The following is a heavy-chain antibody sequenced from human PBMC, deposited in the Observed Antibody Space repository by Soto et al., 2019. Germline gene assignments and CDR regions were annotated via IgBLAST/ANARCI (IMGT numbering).Heavy chain of an antibody. Sequence: GGSLRLSCAASGFTVSSNYMSWVRQAPGKGLEWVSVIYSGGSTYYADSVKGRFTISRDNSKNTLYLQMNSLRAEDTAVYYCARDIRARTYYYGSGSSYWGQGTLVTVSS. CDR3: ARDIRARTYYYGSGSSY. D-gene: IGHD3-10*01. CDR1: GFTVSSNY. CDR2: IYSGGST. V-gene: IGHV3-66*01. J-gene: IGHJ4*02.